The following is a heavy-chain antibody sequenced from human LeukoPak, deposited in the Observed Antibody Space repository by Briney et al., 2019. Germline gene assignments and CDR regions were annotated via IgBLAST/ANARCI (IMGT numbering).Heavy chain of an antibody. J-gene: IGHJ6*03. CDR1: GGSLSSGSNY. CDR3: ARHWLIPARTSYYMDV. D-gene: IGHD6-6*01. V-gene: IGHV4-39*01. Sequence: PSETLSLTCTVSGGSLSSGSNYWGWIRQPPGKGLEWVGSIYYSGRTYYNSSLKSRVTISVDTSKNQFSLKLSPVTAADTAEYYCARHWLIPARTSYYMDVWGKGTTVTVSS. CDR2: IYYSGRT.